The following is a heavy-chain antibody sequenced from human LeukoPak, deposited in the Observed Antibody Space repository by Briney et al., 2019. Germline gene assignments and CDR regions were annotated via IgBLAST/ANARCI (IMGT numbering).Heavy chain of an antibody. J-gene: IGHJ4*02. D-gene: IGHD3-3*01. V-gene: IGHV4-30-2*01. Sequence: PSETLSLTCAVSGGSISSGGYSWSWIRQPPGKGLEWIGYIYHSGSTYYNPSLKSRVTISVDTSKNQFSLKLSSVTAADTAVYYCARGRGLGVVITKYYFDYWGQGTLVTVSS. CDR1: GGSISSGGYS. CDR3: ARGRGLGVVITKYYFDY. CDR2: IYHSGST.